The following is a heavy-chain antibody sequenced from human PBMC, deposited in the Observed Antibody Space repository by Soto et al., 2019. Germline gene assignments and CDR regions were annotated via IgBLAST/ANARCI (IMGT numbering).Heavy chain of an antibody. Sequence: GGSLRLSCAASGFTFSSYGMHWVRQAPGKGLEWVAVISYDGSNKYYVDSVKGRFSISRDNSKNTLYLQMNSLRAEDTAVYYCAKDRYCYDSSGYFDYWGQGTLVTVSS. V-gene: IGHV3-30*18. CDR3: AKDRYCYDSSGYFDY. CDR1: GFTFSSYG. D-gene: IGHD3-22*01. J-gene: IGHJ4*02. CDR2: ISYDGSNK.